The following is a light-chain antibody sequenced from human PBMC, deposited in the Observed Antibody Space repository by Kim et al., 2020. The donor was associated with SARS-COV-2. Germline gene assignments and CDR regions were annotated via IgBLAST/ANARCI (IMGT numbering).Light chain of an antibody. CDR3: CSYAGSYILV. CDR2: DVT. V-gene: IGLV2-11*01. CDR1: SSDVGAYNY. Sequence: QSALTQPRSVSGSPGQSVTISCTGISSDVGAYNYVSWYQQHPGKAPKLMIYDVTKRPSGVPDRFSGSKSGNTASLTISGLQADDEADYYCCSYAGSYILVFGGGTQLTVL. J-gene: IGLJ3*02.